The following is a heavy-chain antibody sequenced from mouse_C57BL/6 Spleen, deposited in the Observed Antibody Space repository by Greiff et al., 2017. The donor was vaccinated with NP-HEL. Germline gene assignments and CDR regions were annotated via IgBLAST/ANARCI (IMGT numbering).Heavy chain of an antibody. V-gene: IGHV5-17*01. CDR1: GFTFSDYG. CDR2: ISSGSSTI. CDR3: ARETTVEGFEYFDV. D-gene: IGHD1-1*01. Sequence: EVKVVESGGGLVKPGGSLKLSCAASGFTFSDYGMHWVRQAPEKGLEWVAYISSGSSTIYYADTVKGRFTISRDNAKNTLFLQMTSLRSEDTAMYYCARETTVEGFEYFDVWGTGTTVTVSS. J-gene: IGHJ1*03.